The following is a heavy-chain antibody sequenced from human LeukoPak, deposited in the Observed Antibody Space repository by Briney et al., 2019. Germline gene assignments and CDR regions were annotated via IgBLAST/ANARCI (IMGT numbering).Heavy chain of an antibody. CDR3: ARHVFGVGLIAVAPAFDP. CDR2: IYLRDSDT. V-gene: IGHV5-51*01. CDR1: GYSFTSYW. Sequence: GESLKISCKGSGYSFTSYWIGWVRQMPGKGLEWMGSIYLRDSDTRYSPSFQGQVSISADTCISTAYLQWSSLKASDTAMYYCARHVFGVGLIAVAPAFDPWGQGTLVTVSS. D-gene: IGHD6-19*01. J-gene: IGHJ5*02.